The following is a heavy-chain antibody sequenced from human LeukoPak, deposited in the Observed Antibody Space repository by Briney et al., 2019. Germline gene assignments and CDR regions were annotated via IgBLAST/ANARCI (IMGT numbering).Heavy chain of an antibody. V-gene: IGHV3-20*04. Sequence: GGSLRLSCAASAFTFSNYGMSWVRQAPGKGLEWVSGINWNGGSTGYADSVKGRFTISRDNAKNSLYLQMNSLRAEDTALYYCARDPYGSGSYGEGYFDYWGQGTLVTVSS. CDR1: AFTFSNYG. J-gene: IGHJ4*02. CDR2: INWNGGST. CDR3: ARDPYGSGSYGEGYFDY. D-gene: IGHD3-10*01.